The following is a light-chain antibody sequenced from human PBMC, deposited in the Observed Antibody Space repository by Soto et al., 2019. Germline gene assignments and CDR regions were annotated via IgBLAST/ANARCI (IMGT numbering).Light chain of an antibody. J-gene: IGLJ2*01. CDR2: EVS. Sequence: QSALTQPASVSGSPGQSITISCTGTSSDVGGYNYVSWYQQHPGKAPKLMIYEVSNRPSGVSNRFSGSKSGNTASLTISGLQAEDEADYYCSSYTSSPTLVFGGGTKLTVL. V-gene: IGLV2-14*01. CDR3: SSYTSSPTLV. CDR1: SSDVGGYNY.